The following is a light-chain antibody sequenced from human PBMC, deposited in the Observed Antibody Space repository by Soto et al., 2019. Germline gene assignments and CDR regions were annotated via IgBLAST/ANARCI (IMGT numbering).Light chain of an antibody. J-gene: IGKJ1*01. Sequence: EIVLTQSPLSLPVTPGEPASISCRSSRNLLHSNGYYYLDWYQQKPGQAPSLLIFSASTRATGVPARFSGSGSGTEFTLTISSLQSEDFAVYYCQQYNKWPQWTFGQGTKVDIK. CDR2: SAS. V-gene: IGKV3-15*01. CDR1: RNLLHSNGYY. CDR3: QQYNKWPQWT.